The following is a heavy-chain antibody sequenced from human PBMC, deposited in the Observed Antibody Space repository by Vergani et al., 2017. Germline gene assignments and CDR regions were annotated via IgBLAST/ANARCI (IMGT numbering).Heavy chain of an antibody. CDR1: GESFSRFY. J-gene: IGHJ4*02. D-gene: IGHD5-12*01. CDR2: INNDGHT. V-gene: IGHV4-34*02. CDR3: TRQPQEGASGPPSVPT. Sequence: QVQLQQWGAGVVKPSGTLSLTCAVFGESFSRFYWSWVRQPPGKGLEWIGEINNDGHTNYNPSLESRVTISVDTSKNDFSLKVTSVTAADTAVYYCTRQPQEGASGPPSVPTWGQGISVIVSS.